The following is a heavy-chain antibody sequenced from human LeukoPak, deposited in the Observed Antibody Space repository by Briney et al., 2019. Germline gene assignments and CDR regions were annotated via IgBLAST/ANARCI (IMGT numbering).Heavy chain of an antibody. CDR3: AKPFGFLEWLYGGYFDS. J-gene: IGHJ4*02. Sequence: GGSLRLSCAASGFTLSNFAMSWVRQAPGKGLEWVSAVSSDGINTYYTDSLKGRFTISRDNSKNTVFLQMHSLTAEDTAVYYCAKPFGFLEWLYGGYFDSWGQGTLVTVSS. CDR2: VSSDGINT. V-gene: IGHV3-23*01. D-gene: IGHD3-3*01. CDR1: GFTLSNFA.